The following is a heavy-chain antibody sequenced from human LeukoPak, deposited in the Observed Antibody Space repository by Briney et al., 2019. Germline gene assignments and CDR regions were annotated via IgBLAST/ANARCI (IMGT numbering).Heavy chain of an antibody. J-gene: IGHJ6*02. CDR2: IIPIFGTA. Sequence: SVTVSCTASGGTFSIYAISWVRQAPRQGLEWMGRIIPIFGTANYAQKFQGRVTITADESTSTAYMELSSLRSEDTAVYYCARSIAVAGTDYYYYGMDVWGQGTTVTVSS. D-gene: IGHD6-19*01. V-gene: IGHV1-69*15. CDR3: ARSIAVAGTDYYYYGMDV. CDR1: GGTFSIYA.